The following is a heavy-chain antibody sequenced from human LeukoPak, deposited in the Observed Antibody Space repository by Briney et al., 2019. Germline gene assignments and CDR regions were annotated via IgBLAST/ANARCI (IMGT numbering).Heavy chain of an antibody. CDR1: GYTFTSYG. V-gene: IGHV1-18*01. J-gene: IGHJ3*02. Sequence: ASVKVSCKASGYTFTSYGISWVRQAPGQGLEWMGWISAYNGNTNYAQKLQGRVTMTTDTSTSTAYMELRSLRSDDTAVYYCARDGNRQWPVRNDAFDIWGQGTMVTVSS. CDR3: ARDGNRQWPVRNDAFDI. CDR2: ISAYNGNT. D-gene: IGHD6-19*01.